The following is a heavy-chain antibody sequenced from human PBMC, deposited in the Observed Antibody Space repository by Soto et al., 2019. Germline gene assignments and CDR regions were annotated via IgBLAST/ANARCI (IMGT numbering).Heavy chain of an antibody. CDR3: ARVYCSGGSCYSHFDY. J-gene: IGHJ4*02. D-gene: IGHD2-15*01. V-gene: IGHV4-59*01. CDR1: GGSISSYY. Sequence: PSETLSLTCTVSGGSISSYYWSWIRQPPGKGLEWIGYIYYSGSTNYNPSLKSRVTISVDTSKNQFSLKLSSVTAADTAVYYCARVYCSGGSCYSHFDYRGQGTPVTVSS. CDR2: IYYSGST.